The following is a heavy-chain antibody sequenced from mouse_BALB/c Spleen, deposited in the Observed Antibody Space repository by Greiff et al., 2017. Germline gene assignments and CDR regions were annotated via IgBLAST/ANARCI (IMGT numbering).Heavy chain of an antibody. CDR2: IYHGDGDT. V-gene: IGHV1-80*01. Sequence: VQLQQSGAELVRPGSSVKISCKASGYAFSSYWMNWVKQRPGQGLEWIGQIYHGDGDTNYNGKFKGKATLTADKSSSTAYMQLSSLTSEDSAVYFCARDFTTVVDYWGQGTTLTVSS. D-gene: IGHD1-1*01. CDR1: GYAFSSYW. CDR3: ARDFTTVVDY. J-gene: IGHJ2*01.